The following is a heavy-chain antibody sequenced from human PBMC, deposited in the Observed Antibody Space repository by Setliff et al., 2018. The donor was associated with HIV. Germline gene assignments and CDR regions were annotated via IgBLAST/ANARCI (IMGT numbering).Heavy chain of an antibody. CDR2: IYYTGST. J-gene: IGHJ4*02. CDR1: GGSISSSNYY. CDR3: AGDDTVVRGHIDY. D-gene: IGHD3-10*01. Sequence: PSETLSLTCSVSGGSISSSNYYWGWIRQPPGKGLEWIGSIYYTGSTYYNPSLKSRVTISVDTSKNQFSLKLSSVTAADTAVYYCAGDDTVVRGHIDYWGQGTLVTVSS. V-gene: IGHV4-39*07.